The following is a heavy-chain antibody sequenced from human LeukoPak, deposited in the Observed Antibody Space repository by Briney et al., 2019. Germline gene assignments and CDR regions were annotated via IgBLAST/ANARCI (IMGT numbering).Heavy chain of an antibody. D-gene: IGHD5-18*01. CDR1: GFTFSSYE. CDR3: ARGGIQLWRTFDY. V-gene: IGHV3-48*03. J-gene: IGHJ4*02. Sequence: GGSLRLSCAASGFTFSSYEMNWVRQAPGKGLEWVSYISSSGSTIYYADSVKGRFTISGDNAKNSLYLQMNSLRAEDTAVYYCARGGIQLWRTFDYWGQGTLVTVSS. CDR2: ISSSGSTI.